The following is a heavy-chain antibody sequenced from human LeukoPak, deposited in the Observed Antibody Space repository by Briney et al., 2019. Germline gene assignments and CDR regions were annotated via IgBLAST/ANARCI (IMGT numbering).Heavy chain of an antibody. J-gene: IGHJ4*02. CDR3: ATDQVAAAGDPHYFDY. CDR2: FDPEDGET. D-gene: IGHD6-13*01. Sequence: ASVKVSCKVSGYTLTELSMHWVRQAPGKGLEWMGGFDPEDGETIYAQKFQGRVTMTEDTSTDTAYMELSSLRSEDTAVYYCATDQVAAAGDPHYFDYWGRGTLVTVSS. V-gene: IGHV1-24*01. CDR1: GYTLTELS.